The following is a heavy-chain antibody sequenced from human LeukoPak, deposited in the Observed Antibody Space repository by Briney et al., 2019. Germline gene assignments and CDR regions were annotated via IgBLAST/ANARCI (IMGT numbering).Heavy chain of an antibody. CDR3: ARDPSQYCSGGSCYYDY. Sequence: ASVKPSCKASGYTFTSYGISCVRQAPGQGLEWMGWISAYNGNTNYAQKRQGRVTMTTDTYTSPAHMELRSLRSDDTAVYYCARDPSQYCSGGSCYYDYWGQGTLVSVSS. J-gene: IGHJ4*02. CDR1: GYTFTSYG. D-gene: IGHD2-15*01. CDR2: ISAYNGNT. V-gene: IGHV1-18*04.